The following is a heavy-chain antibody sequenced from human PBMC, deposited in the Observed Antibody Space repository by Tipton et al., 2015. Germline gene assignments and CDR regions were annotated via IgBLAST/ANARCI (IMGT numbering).Heavy chain of an antibody. J-gene: IGHJ4*02. V-gene: IGHV4-31*03. CDR2: IYYSGST. Sequence: TLSLTCTVSGGSISSGGYYWNWIRQHPGKGLEWIGFIYYSGSTYCNPSLKSRVTISVDTSKNQFSVKVTSVTAADTAVYYCARGRIGNFYYDSSGYYFDYWGQGTLVTVSS. D-gene: IGHD3-22*01. CDR1: GGSISSGGYY. CDR3: ARGRIGNFYYDSSGYYFDY.